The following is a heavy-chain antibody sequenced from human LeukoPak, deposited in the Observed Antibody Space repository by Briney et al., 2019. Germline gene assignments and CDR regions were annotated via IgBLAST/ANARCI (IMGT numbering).Heavy chain of an antibody. V-gene: IGHV3-7*03. J-gene: IGHJ4*02. CDR3: ARAQGYFDY. CDR1: GFTFSSYW. Sequence: GGSLRLSCAASGFTFSSYWMSWVRQAPGKGLEWVANIKKDGSEKYYGDSVKGRFTISRDDAKNSLYLQMNSLRAEDTAVYYCARAQGYFDYWGQGTLVTVSS. CDR2: IKKDGSEK.